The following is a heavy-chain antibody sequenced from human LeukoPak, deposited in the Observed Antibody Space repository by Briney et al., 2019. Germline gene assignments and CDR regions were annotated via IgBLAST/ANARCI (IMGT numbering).Heavy chain of an antibody. CDR1: GFTFRNYA. CDR3: AKEDLYDGMDV. Sequence: GGSLRLSCVASGFTFRNYAMSWVRQAPGKGLEWVSAISDSGGFTYYTDSVKGRFTISRDNSKKTLYLQMNGLRAEDTALYYCAKEDLYDGMDVWGKGTTVTASS. CDR2: ISDSGGFT. V-gene: IGHV3-23*01. J-gene: IGHJ6*04.